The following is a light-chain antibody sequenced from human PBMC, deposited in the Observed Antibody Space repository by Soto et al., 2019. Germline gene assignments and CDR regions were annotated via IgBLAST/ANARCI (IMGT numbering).Light chain of an antibody. J-gene: IGLJ1*01. CDR2: EVN. CDR3: SSYTSNSPYV. CDR1: SSDVGGYNY. V-gene: IGLV2-14*01. Sequence: QSVLTQPASVSGPPGQSITISCTGTSSDVGGYNYVSWYQQHPGKAPKLMIYEVNNRPSGVSNRFSGSKSGNTASLTISGLQAEDEADYYCSSYTSNSPYVFGTGTKVTVL.